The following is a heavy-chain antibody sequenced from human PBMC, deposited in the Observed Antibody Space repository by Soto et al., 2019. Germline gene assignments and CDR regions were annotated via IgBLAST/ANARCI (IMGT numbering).Heavy chain of an antibody. Sequence: QVQLQESGPGLVKPSGTLSLTCAVSGGSISSSNWWSWVRQPPGKGLQWIGEIYHSGSTNYIPSLKSRVTTSVDKSRNQSSLKLSSVTAADTAVYYCARRWGEGRVDYWGQGTLVTVSS. CDR1: GGSISSSNW. D-gene: IGHD3-10*01. CDR3: ARRWGEGRVDY. J-gene: IGHJ4*02. V-gene: IGHV4-4*02. CDR2: IYHSGST.